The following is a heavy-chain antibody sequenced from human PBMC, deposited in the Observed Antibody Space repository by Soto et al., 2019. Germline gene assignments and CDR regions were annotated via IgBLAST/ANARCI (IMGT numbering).Heavy chain of an antibody. V-gene: IGHV1-8*01. D-gene: IGHD2-2*02. CDR3: ARALRDIVVVPAAIRRYYYYYGMDV. J-gene: IGHJ6*02. CDR2: MNPNSGNT. CDR1: GYTFTSYD. Sequence: AASVKVSCKASGYTFTSYDINWVRQATGQGLEWMGWMNPNSGNTGYAQKFQGRVTMTRNTSISTAYMELSSLRSEDTAVYYCARALRDIVVVPAAIRRYYYYYGMDVWGQGTTVTVSS.